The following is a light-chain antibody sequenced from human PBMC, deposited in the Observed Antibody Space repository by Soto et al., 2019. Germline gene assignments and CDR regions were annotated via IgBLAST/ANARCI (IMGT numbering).Light chain of an antibody. CDR1: QSISNY. Sequence: DILMTQSPSSLSSSVGDRVTITCRASQSISNYLNCYQQKPGKAPNLLIYAASTLQSGVPSTFSGGGSGTDFTLTISSLQPEDFATYHCQQLTSYPRSTFGQGKRLEI. J-gene: IGKJ5*01. CDR2: AAS. CDR3: QQLTSYPRST. V-gene: IGKV1-39*01.